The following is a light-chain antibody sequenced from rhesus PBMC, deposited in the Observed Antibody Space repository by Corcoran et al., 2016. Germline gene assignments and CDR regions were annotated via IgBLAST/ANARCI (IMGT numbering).Light chain of an antibody. V-gene: IGKV1-74*01. Sequence: DIQMTQSPSSLSASVGDRVTITCRASENVNNYLHWYQQKPGKAPKLLIYKASTLQSGVPSRFSGSGSGTVYTFTISSLQPEDVATCYCQHGYGTPPTFGGGTKVEIK. CDR3: QHGYGTPPT. J-gene: IGKJ4*01. CDR2: KAS. CDR1: ENVNNY.